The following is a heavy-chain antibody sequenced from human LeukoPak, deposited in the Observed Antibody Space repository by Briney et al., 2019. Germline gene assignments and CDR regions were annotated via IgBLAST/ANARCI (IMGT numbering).Heavy chain of an antibody. CDR1: GLTFSSYA. Sequence: PGGSLRLSCAASGLTFSSYAMSWVRQAPGKGLEWVSGISATGDDTYYANSVKGRFTISRDNSKNTLSLQMNSLRAEDTGVYYCAKEGAGIEGTGYFDNWGQGTLVTVSS. J-gene: IGHJ4*02. CDR3: AKEGAGIEGTGYFDN. D-gene: IGHD1-26*01. V-gene: IGHV3-23*01. CDR2: ISATGDDT.